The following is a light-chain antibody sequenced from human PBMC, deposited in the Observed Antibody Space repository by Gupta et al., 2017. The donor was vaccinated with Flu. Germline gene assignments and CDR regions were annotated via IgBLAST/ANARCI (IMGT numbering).Light chain of an antibody. Sequence: AIRMTQSPSSFSASTGDRVTITCRASQGISSYLAWYQQKPGKAPKLLIYAASTLQSGVPSRFSGSGSGTDFTLTISCLQSEDFATYYWQQDYSYPTFGQGTRLEIK. J-gene: IGKJ5*01. V-gene: IGKV1-8*01. CDR3: QQDYSYPT. CDR1: QGISSY. CDR2: AAS.